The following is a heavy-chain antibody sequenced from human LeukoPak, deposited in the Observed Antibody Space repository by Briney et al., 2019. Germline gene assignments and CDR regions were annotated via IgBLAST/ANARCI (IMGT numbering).Heavy chain of an antibody. CDR1: GFTFSSYA. V-gene: IGHV3-23*01. CDR2: IRGGGST. Sequence: ESGGSLRLSCAASGFTFSSYAMSWVRQAPGKGLEWVSTIRGGGSTYYADSVKGRFSFSRDNSKDTLYLQMNTLRAEDTAIYYCAKAVGYSSGWYYFDYWGQGTLVTVSS. J-gene: IGHJ4*02. D-gene: IGHD6-19*01. CDR3: AKAVGYSSGWYYFDY.